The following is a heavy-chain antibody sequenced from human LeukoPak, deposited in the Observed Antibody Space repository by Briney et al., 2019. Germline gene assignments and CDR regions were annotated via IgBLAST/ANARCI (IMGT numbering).Heavy chain of an antibody. CDR2: TYSGGTT. CDR1: GFTVSDNY. J-gene: IGHJ3*02. CDR3: ARDRDTLDI. V-gene: IGHV3-53*01. Sequence: GGSLRLPCAASGFTVSDNYMTWVRQAPGKGLEWVSVTYSGGTTHYADSVKGRFTISGDNSKNTLYLQMNSLRAEDTAVYYCARDRDTLDIWGQGTMVTVSS.